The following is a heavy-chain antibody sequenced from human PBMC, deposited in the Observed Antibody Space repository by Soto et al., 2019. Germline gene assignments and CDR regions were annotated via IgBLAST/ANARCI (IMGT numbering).Heavy chain of an antibody. CDR2: VSSSGGST. D-gene: IGHD6-13*01. CDR1: GFTFSSYA. CDR3: AKYSTSWRGGQFDY. J-gene: IGHJ4*02. V-gene: IGHV3-23*01. Sequence: SGGGLVQPGGSLRLSCAASGFTFSSYAMSWVRQAPGKGLEWVLAVSSSGGSTYYADSVKGRFTISRDNSKNTLYLQMNSLRAEDTAVYYCAKYSTSWRGGQFDYWGQGTLVTVSS.